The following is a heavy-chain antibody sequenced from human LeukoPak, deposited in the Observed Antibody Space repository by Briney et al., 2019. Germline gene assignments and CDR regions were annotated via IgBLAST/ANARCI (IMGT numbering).Heavy chain of an antibody. V-gene: IGHV3-21*01. CDR3: AREDYGGSNY. J-gene: IGHJ4*02. CDR1: GFTFSSYS. CDR2: IGSSSSYI. Sequence: GGSLRLSCAASGFTFSSYSMNWVRQAPGKGLEWVSSIGSSSSYIYYADSVKGRFTISRDNAENSLYLQTNSLRAEDTAVYFCAREDYGGSNYWGQGTLVTVSS. D-gene: IGHD4-17*01.